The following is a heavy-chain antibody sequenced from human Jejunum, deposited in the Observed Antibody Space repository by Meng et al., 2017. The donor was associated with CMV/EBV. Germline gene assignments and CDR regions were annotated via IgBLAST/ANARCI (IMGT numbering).Heavy chain of an antibody. CDR1: RFTFHTYM. J-gene: IGHJ4*02. CDR3: VRVLKGGTYFDN. Sequence: CAVSRFTFHTYMMDWVRRAPGKGLEWVSSISISGYSYCADSVKGRFTISRGDAESSLFLQMNSLGAEDTAVYYCVRVLKGGTYFDNWGQGTQVTVSS. V-gene: IGHV3-21*01. CDR2: ISISGYS. D-gene: IGHD1-26*01.